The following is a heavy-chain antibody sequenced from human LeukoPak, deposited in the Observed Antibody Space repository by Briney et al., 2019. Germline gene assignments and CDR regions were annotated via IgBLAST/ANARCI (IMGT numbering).Heavy chain of an antibody. CDR1: GYNFTSYG. CDR3: ARGSLSPRVLRHKVAFDY. V-gene: IGHV1-18*01. D-gene: IGHD2-15*01. Sequence: GASVKIFCKASGYNFTSYGISWVRQAPGQGPEWMGWISAYNGNTNYAQKLQGRVTMTTDTSTSTAYMELRSLRSDDTAVYYCARGSLSPRVLRHKVAFDYWGKGTLVTVSS. CDR2: ISAYNGNT. J-gene: IGHJ4*02.